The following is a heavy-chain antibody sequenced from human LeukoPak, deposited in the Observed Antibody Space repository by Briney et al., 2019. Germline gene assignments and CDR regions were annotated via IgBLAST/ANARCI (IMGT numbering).Heavy chain of an antibody. CDR2: ISSSSSYI. CDR3: ARAGSSSLCY. D-gene: IGHD6-13*01. Sequence: GGSLRLSCAASGFTFSSYSVNWVRQAPGKGVEWVSSISSSSSYIYYADSVKGRFTISRDNAKNSLYLQMNSLRAEDTAVYYCARAGSSSLCYWGQGTLVTVSS. CDR1: GFTFSSYS. J-gene: IGHJ4*02. V-gene: IGHV3-21*01.